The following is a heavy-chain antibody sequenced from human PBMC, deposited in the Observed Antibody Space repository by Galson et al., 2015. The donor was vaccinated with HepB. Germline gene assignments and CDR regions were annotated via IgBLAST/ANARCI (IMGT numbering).Heavy chain of an antibody. CDR2: IYYSGST. J-gene: IGHJ4*02. V-gene: IGHV4-59*01. D-gene: IGHD6-13*01. Sequence: SLTCTVSGGFISSYYWSWIRQPPGRGLEWIGYIYYSGSTNYNPSLRSRVTISVDRSQKQFSLKLNSVTAADTAVYFCVRNGIEAAGFDYWGQGTLVTVSS. CDR1: GGFISSYY. CDR3: VRNGIEAAGFDY.